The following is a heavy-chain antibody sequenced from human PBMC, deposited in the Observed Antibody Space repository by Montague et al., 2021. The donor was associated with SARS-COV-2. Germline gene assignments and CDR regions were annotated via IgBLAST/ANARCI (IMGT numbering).Heavy chain of an antibody. CDR1: GGSISSSNYF. CDR2: IYFGGGT. Sequence: SETLSLTCTVSGGSISSSNYFWGWIRQPPGKGLEWIGSIYFGGGTYYNPSLKSRVTISVDTSKNQFSLKLTSVTAADTADYWCARDVGKGYSGYETEGCFDYWGQGTLVSVSS. J-gene: IGHJ4*02. D-gene: IGHD5-12*01. V-gene: IGHV4-39*07. CDR3: ARDVGKGYSGYETEGCFDY.